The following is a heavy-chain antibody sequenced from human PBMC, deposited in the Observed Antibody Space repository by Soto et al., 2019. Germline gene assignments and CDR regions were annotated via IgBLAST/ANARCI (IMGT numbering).Heavy chain of an antibody. CDR2: VYHTGNS. Sequence: SETLSLTCTVSGDSLSTFFWSWIRQPPGKGLEWMGYVYHTGNSNYNPSLKSRVTISVDKSKNQFSLKLSSVTAADTAVYYCAVGLEWELLSFDYWGQGTLVTVSS. CDR3: AVGLEWELLSFDY. J-gene: IGHJ4*02. D-gene: IGHD1-26*01. V-gene: IGHV4-59*08. CDR1: GDSLSTFF.